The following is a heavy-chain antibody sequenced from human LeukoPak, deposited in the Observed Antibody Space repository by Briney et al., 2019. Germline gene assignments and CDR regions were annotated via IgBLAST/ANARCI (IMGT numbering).Heavy chain of an antibody. D-gene: IGHD3-22*01. CDR3: ARDAYIPEYYYDSSGYYPIDY. Sequence: ASVKVSCKASGYTFTSYGISWVRQAPGQGLEWMGWISAYNGNTNYAQKLQGRVTTTTDTSTSTAYMELRSLRSDDTAVYYCARDAYIPEYYYDSSGYYPIDYWGQGTLVTVSS. CDR1: GYTFTSYG. V-gene: IGHV1-18*01. CDR2: ISAYNGNT. J-gene: IGHJ4*02.